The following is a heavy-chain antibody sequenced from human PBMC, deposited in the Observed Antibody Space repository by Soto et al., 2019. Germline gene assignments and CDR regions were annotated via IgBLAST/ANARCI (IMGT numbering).Heavy chain of an antibody. CDR1: CYIFSTYD. CDR2: ISPKNGNT. J-gene: IGHJ5*02. CDR3: ATSYDSGFDP. Sequence: ASVKVSCKASCYIFSTYDISWLRQAPGQGPEWMGRISPKNGNTNYAQNFQDRVTMTADTSSSTAYMELRGLRSDDTAKYYCATSYDSGFDPWGQGTLVTVS. V-gene: IGHV1-18*04. D-gene: IGHD3-3*01.